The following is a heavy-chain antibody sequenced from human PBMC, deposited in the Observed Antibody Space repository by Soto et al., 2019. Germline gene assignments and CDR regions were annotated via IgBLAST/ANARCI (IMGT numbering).Heavy chain of an antibody. Sequence: KGLEWVSAISGSGGTTEYAASVKGRFTISRDDSKSIAYLQMNSLKTEDTSVYYCTRESLTPGIAAAGIVYWGQGTLVTVSS. CDR2: ISGSGGTT. CDR3: TRESLTPGIAAAGIVY. D-gene: IGHD6-13*01. V-gene: IGHV3-49*02. J-gene: IGHJ4*02.